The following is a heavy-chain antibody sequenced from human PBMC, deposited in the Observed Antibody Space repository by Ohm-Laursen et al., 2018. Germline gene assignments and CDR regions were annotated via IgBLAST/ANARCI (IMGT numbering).Heavy chain of an antibody. Sequence: SLRLSCAASGFTFDDYAMNWVRQSPGKGLEWVSDISWNSGSIGYADSVKGRFTISRDNGKNTLYLQMNSLRVEDTALYYCAKVDWGGACGGAFDIWGQGTMVTVSS. CDR2: ISWNSGSI. CDR1: GFTFDDYA. V-gene: IGHV3-9*01. CDR3: AKVDWGGACGGAFDI. D-gene: IGHD3-16*01. J-gene: IGHJ3*02.